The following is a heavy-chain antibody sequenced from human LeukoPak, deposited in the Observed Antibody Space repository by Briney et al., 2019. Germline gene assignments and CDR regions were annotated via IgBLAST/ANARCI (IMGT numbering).Heavy chain of an antibody. J-gene: IGHJ3*02. V-gene: IGHV3-74*01. CDR3: ARGTIYGLDAFDI. D-gene: IGHD3-3*01. Sequence: PGGSLRLSCADSEFTFSNYWMHWVRQAPGKGLVWVSRINTDGSSTNYADSVKGRFTISRDNAKNTLYLQMNSLRAEDTAVYYCARGTIYGLDAFDIWGQGTMVTVSS. CDR1: EFTFSNYW. CDR2: INTDGSST.